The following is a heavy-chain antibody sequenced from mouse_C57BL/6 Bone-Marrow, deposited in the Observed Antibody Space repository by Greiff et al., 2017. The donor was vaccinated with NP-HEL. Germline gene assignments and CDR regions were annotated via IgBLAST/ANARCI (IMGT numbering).Heavy chain of an antibody. V-gene: IGHV1-75*01. Sequence: VQLQQSGPELVKPGASVKISCKASGYTFTDYYINWVKQRPGQGLEWIGWIFPGSGSTYYNEKFKGKATLTVDKSSSTAYMLLSSLTSEDSAVYFCARELRGSSSYYFDYWGQGTTLTVSS. CDR2: IFPGSGST. D-gene: IGHD1-1*01. CDR3: ARELRGSSSYYFDY. CDR1: GYTFTDYY. J-gene: IGHJ2*01.